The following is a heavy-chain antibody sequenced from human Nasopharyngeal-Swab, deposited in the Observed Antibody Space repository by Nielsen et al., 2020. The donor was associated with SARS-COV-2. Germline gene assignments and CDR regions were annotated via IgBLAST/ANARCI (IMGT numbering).Heavy chain of an antibody. CDR2: ISGDGSAT. CDR1: GFDFSSYW. CDR3: EGIWSSNDAFDI. Sequence: GGSLRLSCVASGFDFSSYWMNWVRQVPGKGLVWVSRISGDGSATTYADSVQGRFSISRDNARNTVFLQMNSLKEGDTAVYYCEGIWSSNDAFDIWGQGTMVTVSS. J-gene: IGHJ3*02. V-gene: IGHV3-74*01. D-gene: IGHD2-15*01.